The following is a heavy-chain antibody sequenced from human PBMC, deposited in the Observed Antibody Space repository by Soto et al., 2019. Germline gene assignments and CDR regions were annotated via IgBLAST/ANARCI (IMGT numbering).Heavy chain of an antibody. D-gene: IGHD3-22*01. CDR1: GYTFTSYG. V-gene: IGHV1-18*01. CDR3: ARIGVTMIVVVSQLYGMDV. CDR2: ISAYNGNT. J-gene: IGHJ6*02. Sequence: GASVKVSCKASGYTFTSYGISWVRQAPGQGLEWMGWISAYNGNTNYAQKLQGRVTMTTDTSTSTAYMELRSLRSDDTAVYYCARIGVTMIVVVSQLYGMDVWGQGTTVTVSS.